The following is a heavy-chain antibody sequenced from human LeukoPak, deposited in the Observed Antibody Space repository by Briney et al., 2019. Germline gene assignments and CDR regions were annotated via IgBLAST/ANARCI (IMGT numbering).Heavy chain of an antibody. D-gene: IGHD3-3*01. J-gene: IGHJ6*02. Sequence: GASVKVSCKASGYTFTSYGISWVRQAPGQGLEWMGWISAYNGNTNYAQKLQGRVTMTTDTSTCTAYMELRSLRSDDTAVYYCARDLYDFWSGYYSPPRRSNYGMDVWGQGTTVTVSS. CDR1: GYTFTSYG. V-gene: IGHV1-18*01. CDR3: ARDLYDFWSGYYSPPRRSNYGMDV. CDR2: ISAYNGNT.